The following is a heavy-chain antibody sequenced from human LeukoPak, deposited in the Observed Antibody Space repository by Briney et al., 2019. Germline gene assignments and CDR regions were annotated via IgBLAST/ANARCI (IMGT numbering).Heavy chain of an antibody. CDR1: GGSISSYY. V-gene: IGHV4-59*08. CDR2: IYYSGST. J-gene: IGHJ4*02. Sequence: SETLSLTCTVSGGSISSYYWSWIRQPPGKGLEWIGYIYYSGSTNYNPSLKSRVTISVDTSKNQFSLKLSSVTAADTAVYYCARRKGYRGESRFDYWGQGTLVTVSS. CDR3: ARRKGYRGESRFDY. D-gene: IGHD5-18*01.